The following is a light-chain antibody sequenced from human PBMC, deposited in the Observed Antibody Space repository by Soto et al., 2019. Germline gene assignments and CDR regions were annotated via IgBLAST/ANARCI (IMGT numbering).Light chain of an antibody. CDR2: DAS. V-gene: IGKV3-11*01. Sequence: EIVLTQSPATLSFSPGEIATLSCRASQSVSSYLAWYQQKPGQAPRLLIYDASNRATGIPARFSGSGSGTDFTLTISSLEPEDFAVYYCQQRSNWRITFGQGTRLEIK. J-gene: IGKJ5*01. CDR3: QQRSNWRIT. CDR1: QSVSSY.